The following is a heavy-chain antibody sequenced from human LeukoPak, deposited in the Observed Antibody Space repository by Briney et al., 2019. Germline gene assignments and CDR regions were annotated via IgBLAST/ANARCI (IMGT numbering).Heavy chain of an antibody. Sequence: GGSLRLSCAASGFTFSSYWMSWVRQAPGKGLEWVANINEDGSEKNYVDSVKGRFTISRDNAKHSLYLQMNSLRAEDTAVYYCARGGGRYVEYWGQGNLVTV. CDR3: ARGGGRYVEY. D-gene: IGHD3-16*01. CDR2: INEDGSEK. J-gene: IGHJ4*02. V-gene: IGHV3-7*05. CDR1: GFTFSSYW.